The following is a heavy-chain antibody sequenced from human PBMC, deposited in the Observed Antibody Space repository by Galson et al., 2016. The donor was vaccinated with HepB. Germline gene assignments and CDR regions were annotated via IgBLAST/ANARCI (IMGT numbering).Heavy chain of an antibody. V-gene: IGHV3-30*18. Sequence: SLRLSCAASGLTFSNYGMHWVRQAPGKGLEWVAVISYDGSNKYYADSVKGRFTISRDNSKNTLYLQMNSLRAEDTAVYYCAKSERYYGVDHFDYWGQGTLVTVSS. CDR2: ISYDGSNK. J-gene: IGHJ4*02. CDR3: AKSERYYGVDHFDY. CDR1: GLTFSNYG. D-gene: IGHD4-17*01.